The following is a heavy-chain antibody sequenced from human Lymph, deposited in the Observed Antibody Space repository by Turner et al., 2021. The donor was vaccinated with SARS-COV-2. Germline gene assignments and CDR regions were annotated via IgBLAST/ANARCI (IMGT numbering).Heavy chain of an antibody. CDR3: ATKYCSGGSCSYYDY. V-gene: IGHV4-4*02. J-gene: IGHJ4*02. CDR1: AGSISSSNW. CDR2: IYHSGNT. Sequence: QVQLQESDPGLGKPSATLSLTCAVSAGSISSSNWWSWVRQPPGKGLEWMGEIYHSGNTNYNPSLKSRVTISVDKSKHQFSLKLSSVTAADTAVYYCATKYCSGGSCSYYDYWGQGTLVTVSS. D-gene: IGHD2-15*01.